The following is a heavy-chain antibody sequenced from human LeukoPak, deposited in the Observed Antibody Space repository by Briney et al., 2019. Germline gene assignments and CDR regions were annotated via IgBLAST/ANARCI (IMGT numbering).Heavy chain of an antibody. CDR3: AELGITMIGGV. Sequence: GGSLRLSCAASGITFTHYWMAWVRQAPGKGLEWVANINQDARDKNYVDSVKGRFTISRDNAKNTADLQMSSLRAEDTAVYYCAELGITMIGGVWGKGTTVTISS. CDR1: GITFTHYW. V-gene: IGHV3-7*01. D-gene: IGHD3-10*02. CDR2: INQDARDK. J-gene: IGHJ6*04.